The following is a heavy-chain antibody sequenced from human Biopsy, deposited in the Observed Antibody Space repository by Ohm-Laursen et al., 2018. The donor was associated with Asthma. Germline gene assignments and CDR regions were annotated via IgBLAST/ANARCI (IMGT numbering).Heavy chain of an antibody. CDR2: IHKNGIG. D-gene: IGHD6-13*01. V-gene: IGHV4-39*01. CDR1: GGSMSSSSYY. J-gene: IGHJ3*01. Sequence: PSETLSLTCTVSGGSMSSSSYYWGWIRQPPGKGLEWVGSIHKNGIGYYKSSPKSRLTISVDTSKNQFSLKVTSVTAADTAVYYCARQKLAAAEGPFDLWGQGTMVTVSS. CDR3: ARQKLAAAEGPFDL.